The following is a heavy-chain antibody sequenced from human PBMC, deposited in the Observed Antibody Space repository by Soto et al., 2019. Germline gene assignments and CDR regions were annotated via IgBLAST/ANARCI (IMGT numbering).Heavy chain of an antibody. J-gene: IGHJ5*02. Sequence: QVQLVQSGAEVKKPGSSVKVSCKASGGTFSSYAISWVRQAPRQGLEWMGGIIPIFGTANYAQKFQGRVTITADKSTSTAYMELSSLRSEDTAVYYCAREPYYYDSSGYYYQTWGQGTLVTVSS. V-gene: IGHV1-69*06. CDR2: IIPIFGTA. D-gene: IGHD3-22*01. CDR1: GGTFSSYA. CDR3: AREPYYYDSSGYYYQT.